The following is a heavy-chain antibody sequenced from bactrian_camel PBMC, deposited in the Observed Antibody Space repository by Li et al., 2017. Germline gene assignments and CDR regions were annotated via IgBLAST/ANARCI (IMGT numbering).Heavy chain of an antibody. J-gene: IGHJ4*01. CDR1: GYAYSTW. D-gene: IGHD4*01. CDR3: AAASYGCTFWVDDYTY. Sequence: QLVESGGGSVQAGGSLRLSCTASGYAYSTWMAWFRQAPGKEREGIASIYTDHGDTYYADSVKGRFTISQDHAKKTLYLQMSSLKPEDTAMYYCAAASYGCTFWVDDYTYWGQGTQVTVS. CDR2: IYTDHGDT. V-gene: IGHV3S6*01.